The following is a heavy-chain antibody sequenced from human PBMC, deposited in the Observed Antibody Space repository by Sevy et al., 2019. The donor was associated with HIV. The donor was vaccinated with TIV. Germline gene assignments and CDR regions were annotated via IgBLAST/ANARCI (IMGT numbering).Heavy chain of an antibody. V-gene: IGHV3-49*03. J-gene: IGHJ4*02. CDR3: TRGYYYDSSGYSDY. D-gene: IGHD3-22*01. Sequence: GGSLRLSCTGSGFTFGDYAMSWFRQAPGMVLEWVGFIRSKDYGGATEYAASVKGRFTISRDDSKSIADLQMNSLKTEDTAVYYCTRGYYYDSSGYSDYWGQGTLVTVSS. CDR2: IRSKDYGGAT. CDR1: GFTFGDYA.